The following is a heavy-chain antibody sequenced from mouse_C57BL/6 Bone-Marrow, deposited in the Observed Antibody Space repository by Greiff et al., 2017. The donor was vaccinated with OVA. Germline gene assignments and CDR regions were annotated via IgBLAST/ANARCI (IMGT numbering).Heavy chain of an antibody. D-gene: IGHD6-2*01. J-gene: IGHJ4*01. V-gene: IGHV5-4*01. CDR2: ISDGGSYT. CDR1: GFTFSSYA. CDR3: ARDSLFYAMDY. Sequence: EVQGVESGGGLVKPGGSLKLSCAASGFTFSSYAMSWVRQTPEKRLEWVATISDGGSYTYYPDNVKGRFTISRDNAKNNLYLQMSHLKSEDTAMYYCARDSLFYAMDYWGQGTSVTVSS.